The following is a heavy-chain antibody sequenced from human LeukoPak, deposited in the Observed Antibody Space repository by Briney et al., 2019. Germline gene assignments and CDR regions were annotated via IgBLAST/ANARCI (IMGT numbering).Heavy chain of an antibody. CDR3: AKDLYDY. CDR2: ISYDGRNK. J-gene: IGHJ4*02. CDR1: GFSFSNFG. Sequence: GGSLRLSCAASGFSFSNFGMHWVRQAPGKGLEWVAVISYDGRNKYFADSVKGRLTISRDNSKNTVYLQMDSLRAEDTAVYYCAKDLYDYWGQGTLVTVSS. V-gene: IGHV3-30*18.